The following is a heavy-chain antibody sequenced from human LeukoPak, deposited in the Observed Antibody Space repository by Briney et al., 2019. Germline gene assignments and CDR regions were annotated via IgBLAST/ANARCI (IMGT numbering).Heavy chain of an antibody. D-gene: IGHD3-10*01. J-gene: IGHJ4*02. CDR2: LRFRDGTT. CDR1: GFTFSNND. CDR3: AKNPAGTSPPDYFDF. V-gene: IGHV3-23*01. Sequence: SGGSLRLSCAASGFTFSNNDMNWLRQAPGKGLEWLSDLRFRDGTTYYADSVKGRFTISGDNSKNMVYLQIDSLRAEDTAIYFCAKNPAGTSPPDYFDFWGQGTLVTVSS.